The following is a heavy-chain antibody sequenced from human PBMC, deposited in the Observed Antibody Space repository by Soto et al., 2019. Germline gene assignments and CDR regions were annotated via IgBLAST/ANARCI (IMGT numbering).Heavy chain of an antibody. J-gene: IGHJ4*02. CDR1: GYTFTGYY. Sequence: QVQLVQSGAEVKKPGASVKVSCKASGYTFTGYYIHWVRQAPGQGLECVGWINPISGTTNYAQKVQGRVTMTRDTSISTAYMELSRLTSDDTAVYYCARVPGLELLDYWGQGTLVTVSS. CDR2: INPISGTT. V-gene: IGHV1-2*02. CDR3: ARVPGLELLDY. D-gene: IGHD1-7*01.